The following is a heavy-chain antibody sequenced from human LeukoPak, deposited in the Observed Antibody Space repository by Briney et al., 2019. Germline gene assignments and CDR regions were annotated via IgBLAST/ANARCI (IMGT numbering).Heavy chain of an antibody. J-gene: IGHJ4*02. V-gene: IGHV1-18*01. D-gene: IGHD3-22*01. CDR2: ISAYNGQT. Sequence: AASVKVSCKASGYMFTSYAISWVRQAPGQGLEWMGWISAYNGQTNYAQNLQGRVTMTTDASTSTAYMELRSLRSDDTAVYYCARHPYYDSSGYYVYWGQGTLVTVSS. CDR3: ARHPYYDSSGYYVY. CDR1: GYMFTSYA.